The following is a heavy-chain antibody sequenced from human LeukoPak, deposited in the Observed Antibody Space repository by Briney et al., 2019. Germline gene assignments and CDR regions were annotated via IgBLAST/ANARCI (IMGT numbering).Heavy chain of an antibody. CDR2: IYTSGST. Sequence: SQTLSLTCTVSGGSISSGSYYWSWIRQPAGKGLEWIGRIYTSGSTNYNPSLKSRVTISVDTSKNQFSLKLSSVTAADTAVYYCACSAIFGVVPDYWGQGTLVTVSS. D-gene: IGHD3-3*01. V-gene: IGHV4-61*02. CDR1: GGSISSGSYY. CDR3: ACSAIFGVVPDY. J-gene: IGHJ4*02.